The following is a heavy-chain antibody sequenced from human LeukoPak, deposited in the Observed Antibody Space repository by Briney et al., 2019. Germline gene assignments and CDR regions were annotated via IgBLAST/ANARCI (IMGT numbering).Heavy chain of an antibody. CDR1: GFTFSSYW. J-gene: IGHJ6*03. D-gene: IGHD6-13*01. CDR3: ARGEQQLVYYMDV. Sequence: GGSLRLSCAASGFTFSSYWMSWVRQAPGKGLEWVANIKQDGSEKYYVDSVKGRFTISRDNAKNSLNLQMNSLRAEDTAVYYCARGEQQLVYYMDVWGKGTTVTVSS. V-gene: IGHV3-7*01. CDR2: IKQDGSEK.